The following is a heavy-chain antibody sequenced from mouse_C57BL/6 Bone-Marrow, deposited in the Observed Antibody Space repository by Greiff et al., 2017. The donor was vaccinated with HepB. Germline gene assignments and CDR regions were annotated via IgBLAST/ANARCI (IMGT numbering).Heavy chain of an antibody. V-gene: IGHV2-2*01. CDR2: IWSGGST. D-gene: IGHD4-1*01. J-gene: IGHJ3*01. CDR1: GFSLTSYG. Sequence: VQGVESGPGLVQPSQSLSITCTVSGFSLTSYGVHWVRQSPGKGLEWLGVIWSGGSTDYNAAFISRLSISKDNSKSQVFFKMNSLQADDTAIYYCARGGGTFEFAYWGQGTLVTVSA. CDR3: ARGGGTFEFAY.